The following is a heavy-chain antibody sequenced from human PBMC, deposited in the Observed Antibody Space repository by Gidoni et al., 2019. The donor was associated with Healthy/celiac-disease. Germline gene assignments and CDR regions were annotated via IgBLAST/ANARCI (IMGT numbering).Heavy chain of an antibody. CDR1: GLTFSGSA. CDR3: TRPGLSKFDY. V-gene: IGHV3-73*02. Sequence: EVQLVESGGGLVQPGGSLKLSCAASGLTFSGSAMHWVRQASGKGLEWVGRIRSKANSNATAYAESVKGRFTISRDDSKNTAYLQMNSLKTEETAVYYCTRPGLSKFDYWGQGTLVTVSS. CDR2: IRSKANSNAT. D-gene: IGHD4-4*01. J-gene: IGHJ4*02.